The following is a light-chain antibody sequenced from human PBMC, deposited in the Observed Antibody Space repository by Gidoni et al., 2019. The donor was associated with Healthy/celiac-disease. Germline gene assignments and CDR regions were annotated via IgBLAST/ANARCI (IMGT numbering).Light chain of an antibody. CDR2: DAS. Sequence: DIQMTQSPSTLSASVGARVTITCRASQSISSWLAWYQQKPGKAPKLLIYDASSLESGVPSRFSGSGSGTEFTLTISSLQPDDFATYYCQQYNSYPALTFGGGTKVEIK. CDR3: QQYNSYPALT. J-gene: IGKJ4*01. CDR1: QSISSW. V-gene: IGKV1-5*01.